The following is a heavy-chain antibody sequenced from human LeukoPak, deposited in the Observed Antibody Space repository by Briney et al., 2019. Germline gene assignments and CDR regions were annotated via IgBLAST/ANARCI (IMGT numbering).Heavy chain of an antibody. J-gene: IGHJ6*03. Sequence: PSETLSLTCAVYGVSFSGYYWSWIRQPPGKGLEWIGEINHSGSTNYNPSLKSRVTISVDTSKNQFSLKLSSVTAADTAVYYCARGAGFWSGYYTYNQPYYYMDVWGKGTTVTVSS. CDR2: INHSGST. CDR1: GVSFSGYY. CDR3: ARGAGFWSGYYTYNQPYYYMDV. D-gene: IGHD3-3*01. V-gene: IGHV4-34*01.